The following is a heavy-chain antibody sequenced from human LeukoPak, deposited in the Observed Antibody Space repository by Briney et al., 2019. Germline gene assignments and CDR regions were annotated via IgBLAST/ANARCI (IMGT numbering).Heavy chain of an antibody. CDR2: ISGSGGST. D-gene: IGHD4-23*01. J-gene: IGHJ5*02. V-gene: IGHV3-23*01. CDR1: GFTFSSYA. Sequence: GGSLRLSCAASGFTFSSYAMSWVRQAPGKGLEWVSGISGSGGSTYYADSVKGWFTISRDNSKNTLYLQMNSLRAEDTAGYYCAKDYDYGGVNWFDPWGQGTLVIVSS. CDR3: AKDYDYGGVNWFDP.